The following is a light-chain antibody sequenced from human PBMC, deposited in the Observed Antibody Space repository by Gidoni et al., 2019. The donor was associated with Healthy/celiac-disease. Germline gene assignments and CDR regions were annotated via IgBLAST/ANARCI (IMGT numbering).Light chain of an antibody. Sequence: EIVMTQSPATLSVSPGERATLFCRASQSVSSNLACYQQKPGHARRLIIYGASTRATGTPARFSGSVSGTEFTLTVSSLQSEDFAVYYCQQYNNWPPLTLGGGTKVEIK. CDR2: GAS. J-gene: IGKJ4*01. CDR1: QSVSSN. V-gene: IGKV3-15*01. CDR3: QQYNNWPPLT.